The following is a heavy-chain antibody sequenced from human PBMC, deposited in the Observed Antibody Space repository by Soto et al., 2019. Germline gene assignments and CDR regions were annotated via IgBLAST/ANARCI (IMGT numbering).Heavy chain of an antibody. CDR2: IYYRGST. CDR1: GGSISSGRYY. CDR3: ARGIAAAGI. Sequence: QVQLQESGPGLVKPSQTLSLTCTVSGGSISSGRYYWSWIRQHPGKGLEWIGYIYYRGSTYYNPSPKGLVTISVDTSKNQFSLKLSSGTAADTAVYYCARGIAAAGIWGQGTLVTVSS. V-gene: IGHV4-31*01. D-gene: IGHD6-13*01. J-gene: IGHJ4*02.